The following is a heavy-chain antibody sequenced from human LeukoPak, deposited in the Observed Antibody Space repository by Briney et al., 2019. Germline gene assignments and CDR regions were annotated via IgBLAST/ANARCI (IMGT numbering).Heavy chain of an antibody. CDR3: VRDGGTDWYDP. V-gene: IGHV3-7*01. Sequence: GGSLRLSCAASGFTNSDYWMTWVRQAPGKGLEWVANIKQDGSEKTYVDSVKGRFTISRDNAKNSIFLQMNSLRVEDMAMYYCVRDGGTDWYDPWGQGTLVSVSS. J-gene: IGHJ5*02. CDR1: GFTNSDYW. D-gene: IGHD3-16*01. CDR2: IKQDGSEK.